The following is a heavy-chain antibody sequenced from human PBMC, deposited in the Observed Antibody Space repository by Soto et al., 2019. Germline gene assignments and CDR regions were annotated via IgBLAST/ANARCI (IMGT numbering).Heavy chain of an antibody. CDR3: ATFGSGTYYVYCFVS. J-gene: IGHJ4*02. V-gene: IGHV1-69*12. D-gene: IGHD3-10*01. CDR2: ISPIFGTA. CDR1: GVTFDTHA. Sequence: QVQLVQSGAEVKKPGSSVKVSCKASGVTFDTHAISWVRQAPGQGLEWMGGISPIFGTADYAQKFQGRVTISADESTNTAYLELSSLRSEDTAVYYCATFGSGTYYVYCFVSWGQGTLVTVSS.